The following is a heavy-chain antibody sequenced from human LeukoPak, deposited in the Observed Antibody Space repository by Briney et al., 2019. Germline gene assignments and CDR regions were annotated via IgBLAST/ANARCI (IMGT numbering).Heavy chain of an antibody. Sequence: GGSLKLSCVASGFTFSDYYMSWVRQPPGKGLEWVANIKQDGSEKYYVDSVKGRFTISKDNAKNSLFLQMNSLRAEDTAVYYCAREVTPYYWGQGTLVTVSS. J-gene: IGHJ4*02. CDR2: IKQDGSEK. CDR1: GFTFSDYY. CDR3: AREVTPYY. D-gene: IGHD4-23*01. V-gene: IGHV3-7*01.